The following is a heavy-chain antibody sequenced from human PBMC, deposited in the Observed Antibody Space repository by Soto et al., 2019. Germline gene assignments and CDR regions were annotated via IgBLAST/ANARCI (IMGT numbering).Heavy chain of an antibody. V-gene: IGHV1-18*01. CDR1: GYTFRNFG. J-gene: IGHJ4*02. Sequence: QIQLLQSGAEVKKPGASVKVTCKASGYTFRNFGISWVRQAPGQGLEWMGWISAYNANANYAQKFQGRLTMTADTSTSTAYMELRSLRSDDTDVYYCARENIYFDYWGQGTLVTVSS. CDR2: ISAYNANA. CDR3: ARENIYFDY.